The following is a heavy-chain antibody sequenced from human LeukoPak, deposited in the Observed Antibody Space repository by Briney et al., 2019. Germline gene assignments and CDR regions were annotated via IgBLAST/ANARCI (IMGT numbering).Heavy chain of an antibody. CDR2: FNSDGSNT. CDR1: GFTFSSYW. Sequence: AGSLRLSGAASGFTFSSYWMHWVRQAPGKGPVWVSRFNSDGSNTRYADSVKVRFTISRDNAKNSLYLQMNSLRAEDRALYYCARVVVPAAPVDYWGKGTLVNVSS. J-gene: IGHJ4*02. V-gene: IGHV3-74*01. CDR3: ARVVVPAAPVDY. D-gene: IGHD2-2*01.